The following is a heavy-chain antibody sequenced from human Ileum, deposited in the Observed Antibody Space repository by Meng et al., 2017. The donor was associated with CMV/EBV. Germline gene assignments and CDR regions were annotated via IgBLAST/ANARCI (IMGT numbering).Heavy chain of an antibody. J-gene: IGHJ2*01. CDR1: FDDYG. V-gene: IGHV3-20*03. D-gene: IGHD2-2*01. Sequence: FDDYGMGWVRQDPGKGLEWVSGINWNGGSTGYADSVKGRFTISRDNAKNSLYQQMNSLRAEDTALYYCARDLGYCSSTSCHHWYFDLWGRGTLVTVSS. CDR3: ARDLGYCSSTSCHHWYFDL. CDR2: INWNGGST.